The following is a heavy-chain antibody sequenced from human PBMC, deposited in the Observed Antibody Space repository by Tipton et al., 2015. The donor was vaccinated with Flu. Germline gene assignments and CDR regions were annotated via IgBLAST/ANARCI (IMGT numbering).Heavy chain of an antibody. CDR3: ARHHSAEPGKPLDY. CDR1: GDSISSGDSY. CDR2: IYTTGST. Sequence: LSLTCSVSGDSISSGDSYWSWIRQPAGKGLEWIGRIYTTGSTNYIYYSPSLKSRVTISVDTAKNHLSLRLNSVTAADAAVYYCARHHSAEPGKPLDYWGQGTLVTISS. V-gene: IGHV4-61*02. J-gene: IGHJ4*02. D-gene: IGHD1-14*01.